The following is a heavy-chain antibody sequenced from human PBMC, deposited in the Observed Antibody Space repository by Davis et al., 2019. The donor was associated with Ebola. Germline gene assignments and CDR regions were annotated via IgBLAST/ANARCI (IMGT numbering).Heavy chain of an antibody. CDR1: GYTFTSYG. CDR3: ARDRGSYPFDY. Sequence: AASVKVSCKASGYTFTSYGISWVRQAPGQGLEWMGRIIPILGIANYAQKLQGRVTMTTDTSTSTAYMELRSLRSDDTAVYYCARDRGSYPFDYWGQGTLVTVSS. J-gene: IGHJ4*02. D-gene: IGHD1-26*01. V-gene: IGHV1-18*01. CDR2: IIPILGIA.